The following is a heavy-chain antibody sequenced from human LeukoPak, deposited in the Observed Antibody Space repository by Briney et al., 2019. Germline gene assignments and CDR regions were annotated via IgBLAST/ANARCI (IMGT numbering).Heavy chain of an antibody. CDR1: GGSISSYY. CDR3: ARDGDFGYAFDI. V-gene: IGHV4-59*01. Sequence: PSETLSLTCPVSGGSISSYYWSWIRQPPGKGLEWIGYIYYSGSTNYNPSLKSRVTISVDTSKNQFSLKLSSVTAADTAVYYCARDGDFGYAFDIWGQGTMVTVSS. CDR2: IYYSGST. D-gene: IGHD2-21*02. J-gene: IGHJ3*02.